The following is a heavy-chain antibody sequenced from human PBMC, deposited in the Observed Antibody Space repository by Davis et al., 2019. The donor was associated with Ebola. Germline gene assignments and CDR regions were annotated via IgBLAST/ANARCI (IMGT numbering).Heavy chain of an antibody. D-gene: IGHD2-15*01. J-gene: IGHJ6*02. V-gene: IGHV1-2*02. CDR3: ARVGVVAATHFYYYYGMDV. CDR1: GYTFTGYY. CDR2: INPNSGGT. Sequence: ASVKVSCKASGYTFTGYYMHWVRQAPGQGLEWMGWINPNSGGTNYAQKFQGRVTMTRDTSISTAYMELSRLRSDDTAVYYCARVGVVAATHFYYYYGMDVWGQGTTVTVSS.